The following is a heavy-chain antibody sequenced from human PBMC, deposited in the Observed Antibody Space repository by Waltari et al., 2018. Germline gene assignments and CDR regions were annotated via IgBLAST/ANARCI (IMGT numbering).Heavy chain of an antibody. V-gene: IGHV4-59*01. Sequence: QVQLQESGPGLVKPSETLSLTCTVSGGSISSYYWSWIRPPPGKGLEWIGYIYYSGSTNYHPSLNSRFTISVDTSKNQFSLKLSSVTAADTAVYYCARATRPDDAFDIWGQGTMVTVSS. CDR2: IYYSGST. CDR3: ARATRPDDAFDI. J-gene: IGHJ3*02. CDR1: GGSISSYY.